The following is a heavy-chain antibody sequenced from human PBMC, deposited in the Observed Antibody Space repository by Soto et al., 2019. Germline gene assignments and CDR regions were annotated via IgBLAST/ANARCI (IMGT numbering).Heavy chain of an antibody. D-gene: IGHD2-2*02. J-gene: IGHJ6*02. CDR2: IYYSGST. V-gene: IGHV4-39*01. Sequence: QLQLQESGPGLVKPSETLSLTCTVSGGSISSSSYYWGWIRQPPGKGLEWIGSIYYSGSTYYNPSLKSRVTISVDTSKNQFSLKLSSVTAADTAVYYCARRGVPAAIYYYYYGMDVWGQGTTVTVSS. CDR3: ARRGVPAAIYYYYYGMDV. CDR1: GGSISSSSYY.